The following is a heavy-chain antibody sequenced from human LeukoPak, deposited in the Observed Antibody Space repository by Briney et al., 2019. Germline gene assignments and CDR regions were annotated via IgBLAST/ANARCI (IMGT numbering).Heavy chain of an antibody. D-gene: IGHD6-19*01. J-gene: IGHJ6*03. CDR2: INPNSGDT. CDR1: GYTFTGYY. Sequence: GGSLRLSCAASGYTFTGYYMHWVRQAPGQGLEWMGWINPNSGDTNYGQKFQGRVTMTRDTSISTAYMELSRLRSDDTAVYYCARGVAGAYYYYYMDVWGKGTTVTVSS. CDR3: ARGVAGAYYYYYMDV. V-gene: IGHV1-2*02.